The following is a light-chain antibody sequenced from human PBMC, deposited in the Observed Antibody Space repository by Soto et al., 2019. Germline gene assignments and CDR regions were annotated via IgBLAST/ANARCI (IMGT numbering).Light chain of an antibody. CDR2: AAS. CDR3: QQSYSTPFT. CDR1: QSIRNY. V-gene: IGKV1-39*01. Sequence: DIQMTQSPSSLSASVGDRVTITCRASQSIRNYRNWYQQKPGKAPKLLIFAASGLQSGVPSRFSGSESGTDFTRIMSSLQPDDFATCYCQQSYSTPFTVGPGTKVDIK. J-gene: IGKJ3*01.